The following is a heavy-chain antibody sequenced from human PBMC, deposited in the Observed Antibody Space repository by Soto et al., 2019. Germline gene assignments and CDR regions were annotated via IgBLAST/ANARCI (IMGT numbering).Heavy chain of an antibody. D-gene: IGHD3-22*01. J-gene: IGHJ6*02. Sequence: QVQLQESGPGLVKPSETLSLTCTVSGGSVSSGSYYWSWIRQPPGKGLEWIGYIYYSGSTNYNPSLKSRVTISVDTSKNQFSLKLSSVTAADTAVYYCARDDRSGTLGTGGYYGMDVWGQGTTVTVPS. CDR3: ARDDRSGTLGTGGYYGMDV. V-gene: IGHV4-61*01. CDR2: IYYSGST. CDR1: GGSVSSGSYY.